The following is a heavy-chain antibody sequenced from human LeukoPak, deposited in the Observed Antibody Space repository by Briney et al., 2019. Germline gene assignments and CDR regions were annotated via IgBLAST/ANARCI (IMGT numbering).Heavy chain of an antibody. CDR1: GGSFSGYY. CDR3: ARGHGSYGFPGGY. D-gene: IGHD5-18*01. Sequence: SETLSLTCAVYGGSFSGYYWSWIRQPPGKGLEWIGEINHSGSTNYNPSLKSRVTISVDTSKSQFSLKLSSVTAADTAVYYCARGHGSYGFPGGYWGQGTLVTVSS. J-gene: IGHJ4*02. CDR2: INHSGST. V-gene: IGHV4-34*01.